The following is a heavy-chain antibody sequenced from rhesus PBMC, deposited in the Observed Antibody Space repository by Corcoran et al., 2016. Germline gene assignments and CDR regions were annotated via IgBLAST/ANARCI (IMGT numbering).Heavy chain of an antibody. J-gene: IGHJ4*01. CDR2: IYGSSTST. V-gene: IGHV4S10*01. CDR1: GGSTSDSYR. D-gene: IGHD6S26*01. CDR3: ARGSSDWSVDY. Sequence: QVQLQESGPGVVKPSETLSLTCAVSGGSTSDSYRWSWIGQPPGNGLEWIGYIYGSSTSTTYNPALKSRVTISKDTSKNQFSLKLSSVTAADTAVYYCARGSSDWSVDYWGQGVLVTVSS.